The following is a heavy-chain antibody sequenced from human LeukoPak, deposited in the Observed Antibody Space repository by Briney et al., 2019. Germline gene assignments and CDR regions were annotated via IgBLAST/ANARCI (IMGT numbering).Heavy chain of an antibody. CDR2: INPNSGGT. CDR3: ARALYCSGGSCYSRLLYYGMDV. Sequence: ASVKVSCKASGYTFTGHYMHWVRQAPGQGLEWMGWINPNSGGTNYAQKFQGRVTMTRDTSISTAYMELSRLRSDDTAVYYCARALYCSGGSCYSRLLYYGMDVWGQGTTVTVSS. V-gene: IGHV1-2*02. D-gene: IGHD2-15*01. CDR1: GYTFTGHY. J-gene: IGHJ6*02.